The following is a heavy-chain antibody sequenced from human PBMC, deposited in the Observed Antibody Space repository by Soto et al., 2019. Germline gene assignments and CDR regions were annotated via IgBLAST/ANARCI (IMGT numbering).Heavy chain of an antibody. CDR1: GFDFSGSA. V-gene: IGHV3-73*02. D-gene: IGHD3-16*01. J-gene: IGHJ6*02. CDR2: IRSKANGYAT. Sequence: EMQLVESGGGLVQPGGSLKLSCAASGFDFSGSAMHWVRQPSGKGLEWVGRIRSKANGYATAYGASVSSRLTISKDNSKNPTNLKLHSLRPDDTAVYDCCRRVEGGYYYDGFDVWGHGTAVIVSS. CDR3: CRRVEGGYYYDGFDV.